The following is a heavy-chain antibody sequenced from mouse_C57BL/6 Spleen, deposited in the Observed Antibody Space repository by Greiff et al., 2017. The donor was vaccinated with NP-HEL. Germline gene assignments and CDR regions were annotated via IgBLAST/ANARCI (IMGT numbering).Heavy chain of an antibody. CDR1: GYTFTSYW. CDR3: AAYYSNYEYAMDY. CDR2: IYPGSGST. Sequence: QVQLQQPGAELVKPGASVKMSCKASGYTFTSYWITWVKQRPGQGLEWIGDIYPGSGSTNYNEKFKSKATLTVDTSSSTAYMQLSSLTSEDSAVYYCAAYYSNYEYAMDYWGQGTSVTVSS. J-gene: IGHJ4*01. D-gene: IGHD2-5*01. V-gene: IGHV1-55*01.